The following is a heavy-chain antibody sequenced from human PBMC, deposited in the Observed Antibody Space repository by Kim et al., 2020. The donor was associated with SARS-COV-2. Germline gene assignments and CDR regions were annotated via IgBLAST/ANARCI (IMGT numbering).Heavy chain of an antibody. J-gene: IGHJ4*01. Sequence: GGSLRLSCAASGFTFSSYGMHWVRQAPGKGLEWVAVISYDGSNKYYADSVKGRFTISRDNSKNTLYLQMNSLRAEDTAVYYCAKDTRLPRRSGWPRFDY. CDR3: AKDTRLPRRSGWPRFDY. V-gene: IGHV3-30*18. CDR2: ISYDGSNK. CDR1: GFTFSSYG. D-gene: IGHD6-19*01.